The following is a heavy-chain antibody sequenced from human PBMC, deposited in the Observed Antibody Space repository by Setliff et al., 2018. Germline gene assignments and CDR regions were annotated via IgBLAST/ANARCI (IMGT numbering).Heavy chain of an antibody. CDR1: GFTFSGYS. CDR2: ISGSSHII. J-gene: IGHJ6*03. V-gene: IGHV3-48*01. CDR3: AREQWLDPPGYYYMDV. Sequence: GGSLRLSCAASGFTFSGYSMNWVRQAPGKGLEWVSYISGSSHIISYADSVKGRFTISRDNAKNSLYLQMNSLRVEDTALYYCAREQWLDPPGYYYMDVWAKGTTVTVSS. D-gene: IGHD6-19*01.